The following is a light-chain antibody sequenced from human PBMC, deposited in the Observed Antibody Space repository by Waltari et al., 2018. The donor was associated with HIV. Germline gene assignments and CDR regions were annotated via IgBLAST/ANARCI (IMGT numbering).Light chain of an antibody. CDR1: DIDIGNYNL. Sequence: QSALTQPASVSGNPGQSVTITCTGTDIDIGNYNLVSWSQQHPGKAPKLLIYDVSKRPSGVSSRFSGSKSGYFASLTISGLLTEDESSYYCLTYVSKTSTWQFGGGTYLTV. J-gene: IGLJ3*02. CDR2: DVS. V-gene: IGLV2-23*02. CDR3: LTYVSKTSTWQ.